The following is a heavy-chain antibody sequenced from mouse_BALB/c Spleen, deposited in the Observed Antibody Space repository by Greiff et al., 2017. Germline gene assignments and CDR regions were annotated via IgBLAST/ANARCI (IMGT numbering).Heavy chain of an antibody. J-gene: IGHJ1*01. Sequence: QLQQSGPELVKPGASVKMSCKASGYTFTSYVMHWVKQKPGQGLEWIGYINPYNDGTNYNEKFKGKATFTADTSSNTAYMQLSSLTSEDSAVYYCARGYWYFDVWGAGTTVTVSS. V-gene: IGHV1-14*01. CDR1: GYTFTSYV. CDR2: INPYNDGT. CDR3: ARGYWYFDV.